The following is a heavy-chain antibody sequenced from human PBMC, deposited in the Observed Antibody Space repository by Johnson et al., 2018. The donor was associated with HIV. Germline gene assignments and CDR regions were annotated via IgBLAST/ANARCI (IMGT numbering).Heavy chain of an antibody. CDR2: INWNGGSA. J-gene: IGHJ3*02. CDR3: ATRDPTHRPGVFDI. Sequence: EVQLVESGGGLVQPGGSLRLSCAASGFTFSTYWMTWVRQAPGKGLEWVSGINWNGGSAGHADSLKGRFTISRDNAKNSLYLQMNSLRAEDTAVYYCATRDPTHRPGVFDIWGQGTMVTVSS. CDR1: GFTFSTYW. V-gene: IGHV3-20*04. D-gene: IGHD1-14*01.